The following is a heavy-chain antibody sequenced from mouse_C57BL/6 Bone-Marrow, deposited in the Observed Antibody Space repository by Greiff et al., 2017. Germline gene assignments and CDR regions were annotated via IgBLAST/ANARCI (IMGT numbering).Heavy chain of an antibody. CDR1: GYTFTSYW. V-gene: IGHV1-59*01. CDR2: LDPSDSYT. Sequence: QVQLKQPGAELVRPGTSVKLSCKASGYTFTSYWMHWVKQRPGQGLEWIGVLDPSDSYTNYNQKFKGKATLTVDPSSSTAYMQLSSLKAEDAACYYCARRFCYYGSRYWYFDVWGTGTTVTVSS. CDR3: ARRFCYYGSRYWYFDV. D-gene: IGHD1-1*01. J-gene: IGHJ1*03.